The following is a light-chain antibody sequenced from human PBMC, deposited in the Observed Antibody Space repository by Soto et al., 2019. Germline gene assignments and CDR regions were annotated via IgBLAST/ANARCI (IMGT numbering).Light chain of an antibody. CDR2: GAS. V-gene: IGKV1-39*01. J-gene: IGKJ4*01. Sequence: DIQMTQSPSSLSASVGDSVTITCRASQTIANYLNWYQQKPGKAPKVLIYGASTLQSGVPSRFSGSGSGAEFTLTISSLQPDDSATYYCQQSFSPLLTFGGGTKVEIK. CDR1: QTIANY. CDR3: QQSFSPLLT.